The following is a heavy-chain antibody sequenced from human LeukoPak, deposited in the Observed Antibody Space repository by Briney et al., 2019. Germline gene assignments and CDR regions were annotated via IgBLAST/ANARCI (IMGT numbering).Heavy chain of an antibody. CDR1: GFTFSSYG. CDR3: AKKPGVTGAFDT. J-gene: IGHJ3*02. V-gene: IGHV3-30*02. CDR2: IRYDGSNK. Sequence: SGGSLRLSCAASGFTFSSYGMHWVRQAPGKGLEWVAFIRYDGSNKYYADSVKGRFTISRDNSKNTLYLQMNSLRAEDTAVYSWAKKPGVTGAFDTGGQGPMATASS. D-gene: IGHD5-18*01.